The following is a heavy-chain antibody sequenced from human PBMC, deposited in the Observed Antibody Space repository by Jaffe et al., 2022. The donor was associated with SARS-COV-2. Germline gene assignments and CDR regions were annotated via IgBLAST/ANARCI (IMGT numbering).Heavy chain of an antibody. D-gene: IGHD4-17*01. CDR3: ARALDGDSAYGMDV. CDR1: GFTFSSYG. Sequence: QVQLVESGGGVVQPGRSLRLSCAASGFTFSSYGMHWVRQAPGKGLEWVAVIWYDGSNKYYADSVKGRFTISRDNSKNTLYLQMNSLRAEDTAVYYCARALDGDSAYGMDVWGQGTTVTVSS. J-gene: IGHJ6*02. V-gene: IGHV3-33*01. CDR2: IWYDGSNK.